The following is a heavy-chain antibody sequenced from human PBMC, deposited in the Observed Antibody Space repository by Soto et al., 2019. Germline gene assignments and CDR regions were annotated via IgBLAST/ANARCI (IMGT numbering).Heavy chain of an antibody. CDR3: ARGDSSGLFDY. J-gene: IGHJ4*02. V-gene: IGHV3-48*02. D-gene: IGHD3-22*01. CDR2: IGSAT. CDR1: GFTFSNYQ. Sequence: GGSLRLSCAASGFTFSNYQMNWVRQAPGKGLEWISHIGSATYYADSVKGRFTISRDNAKNSLYLQMNSLRDDDTAVYYCARGDSSGLFDYWGQGTLVTVSS.